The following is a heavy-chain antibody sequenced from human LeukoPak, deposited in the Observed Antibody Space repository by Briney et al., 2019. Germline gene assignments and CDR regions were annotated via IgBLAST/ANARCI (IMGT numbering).Heavy chain of an antibody. CDR1: GFTFSIYG. CDR2: IRFDGSNK. J-gene: IGHJ4*02. Sequence: PGRSLRLSCAASGFTFSIYGMQWVRQAPGKGLEWVTFIRFDGSNKFYADSVKGRFTISRDNSKNTLYLQMNSLRAEDTAVYYCAREGSIAAAGFDYWGQGTLVTVSS. V-gene: IGHV3-33*08. D-gene: IGHD6-13*01. CDR3: AREGSIAAAGFDY.